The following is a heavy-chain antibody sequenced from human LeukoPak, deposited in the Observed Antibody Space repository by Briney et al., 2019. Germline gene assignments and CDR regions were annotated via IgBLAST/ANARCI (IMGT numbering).Heavy chain of an antibody. CDR3: ARARYCSSSSCYIDY. CDR1: GFTFATYA. Sequence: PGGSLRLSXAASGFTFATYAMSWVRQTPGKGLEWLSGISGGGDSTYYADSVKGRFTISRDNAKNTLYLQMNSLRAEDTAVYYCARARYCSSSSCYIDYWGQGTLVTVSS. D-gene: IGHD2-2*02. V-gene: IGHV3-23*01. CDR2: ISGGGDST. J-gene: IGHJ4*02.